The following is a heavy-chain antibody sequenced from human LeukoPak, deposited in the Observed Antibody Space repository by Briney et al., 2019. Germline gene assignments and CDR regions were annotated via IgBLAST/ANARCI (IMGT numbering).Heavy chain of an antibody. Sequence: PSETLSLTCAVSGDSISGSGFSWSWIRQPPGKGLEWIGFFFHGGGTYYNPSLQSRVTISIDKSKNHVSLQLRSVTAADTAVYYCVTGAWFSPSHFAKWGLGTLVTVSS. CDR3: VTGAWFSPSHFAK. CDR2: FFHGGGT. CDR1: GDSISGSGFS. J-gene: IGHJ4*02. D-gene: IGHD3-10*01. V-gene: IGHV4-30-2*01.